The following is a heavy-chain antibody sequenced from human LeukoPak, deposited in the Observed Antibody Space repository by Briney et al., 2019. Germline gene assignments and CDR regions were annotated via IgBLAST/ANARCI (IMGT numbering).Heavy chain of an antibody. J-gene: IGHJ4*02. D-gene: IGHD3-10*01. CDR1: GGSISSSSYY. Sequence: SETLSLTCTVSGGSISSSSYYWGWIRQPPGKGLEWIGSIYYSGSTYYNPSLKSRVTISVDTSKNQFSLKLSSVTAADTAVYYCARDSYNYYGSGSYWIDYWGQGTLVTVSS. CDR2: IYYSGST. V-gene: IGHV4-39*07. CDR3: ARDSYNYYGSGSYWIDY.